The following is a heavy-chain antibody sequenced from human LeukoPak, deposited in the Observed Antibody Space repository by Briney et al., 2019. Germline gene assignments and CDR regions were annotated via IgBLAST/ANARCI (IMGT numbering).Heavy chain of an antibody. CDR3: ARDGGTSSAWYYFDY. V-gene: IGHV4-59*01. D-gene: IGHD6-19*01. CDR2: IYYSGST. J-gene: IGHJ4*02. Sequence: PSETLSLTCAVYGGSFSGYYWSWIRQPPGKGLEWIGYIYYSGSTNYNPSLKSRVTISVDTSKKQFSLKLSSVTAADTAVYYCARDGGTSSAWYYFDYWGQGTLVTVSS. CDR1: GGSFSGYY.